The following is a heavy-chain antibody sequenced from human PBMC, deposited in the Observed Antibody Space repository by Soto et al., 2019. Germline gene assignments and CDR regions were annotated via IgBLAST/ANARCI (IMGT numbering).Heavy chain of an antibody. J-gene: IGHJ3*02. V-gene: IGHV3-53*01. CDR2: IYSGGST. CDR3: ARDRRDVGATRGGNDAFDI. D-gene: IGHD1-26*01. CDR1: GFTVSSNY. Sequence: GGSLRLSCAASGFTVSSNYMSWVRQAPGKGLEWVSVIYSGGSTYYADSVKGRFTISRDNSKNTLYLQMNSLRAEDTAVYYCARDRRDVGATRGGNDAFDIWGQGTMVTVSS.